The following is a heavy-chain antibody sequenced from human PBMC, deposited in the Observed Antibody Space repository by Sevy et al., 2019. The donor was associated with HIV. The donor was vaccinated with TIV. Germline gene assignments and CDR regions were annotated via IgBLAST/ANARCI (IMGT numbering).Heavy chain of an antibody. Sequence: SETMSLTCTVYGGSFSADYWTWIRQPPGKGLGGIGEINHSGRTNYNPSLKSRVTISLDTSKNQFSLRLTSVTAADTAVFYCARGYDAGPLIYWGHGTLVTVSS. CDR3: ARGYDAGPLIY. CDR2: INHSGRT. V-gene: IGHV4-34*01. D-gene: IGHD3-22*01. J-gene: IGHJ4*01. CDR1: GGSFSADY.